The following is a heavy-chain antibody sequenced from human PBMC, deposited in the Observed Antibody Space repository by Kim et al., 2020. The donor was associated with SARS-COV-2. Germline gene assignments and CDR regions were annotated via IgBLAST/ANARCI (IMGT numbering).Heavy chain of an antibody. CDR2: ISSSSSYI. V-gene: IGHV3-21*01. D-gene: IGHD6-19*01. J-gene: IGHJ5*02. CDR1: GFTFSSYS. CDR3: ARTITVAGTDNWFDP. Sequence: GGSLRLSCAASGFTFSSYSMNWVRQAPGKGLEWVSSISSSSSYIYYADSVKGRFTISRDNAKNSLYLQMNSLRAEDTAVYYCARTITVAGTDNWFDPWGQGTLVTVSS.